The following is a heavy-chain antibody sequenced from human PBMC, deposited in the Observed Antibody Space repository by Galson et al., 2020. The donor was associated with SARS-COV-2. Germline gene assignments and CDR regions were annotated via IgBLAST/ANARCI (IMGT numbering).Heavy chain of an antibody. CDR1: GGSISSSSYY. D-gene: IGHD5-18*01. CDR3: ARRDSPLPFDY. J-gene: IGHJ4*02. V-gene: IGHV4-39*01. Sequence: SETLSLTCTVSGGSISSSSYYWGWIRQPPGQGLESIGSIYYSGSNYYNPSLKSRATISVDTSKNQFSLKLSSVTAADTAVYYCARRDSPLPFDYWGQGTLVTVSS. CDR2: IYYSGSN.